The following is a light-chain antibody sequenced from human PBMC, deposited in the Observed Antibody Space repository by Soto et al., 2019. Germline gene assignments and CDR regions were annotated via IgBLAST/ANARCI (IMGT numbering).Light chain of an antibody. J-gene: IGKJ1*01. Sequence: DIQMTQSPSTLSASVGERVTISCRANQSFNFLFAWCQQKPVKAPKLLIYDASTLESGVPSRFRGSGSGTEFTLTISSLQPDDFATYYCQQYKTYSWTFGQGTKVDIK. CDR1: QSFNFL. CDR3: QQYKTYSWT. V-gene: IGKV1-5*01. CDR2: DAS.